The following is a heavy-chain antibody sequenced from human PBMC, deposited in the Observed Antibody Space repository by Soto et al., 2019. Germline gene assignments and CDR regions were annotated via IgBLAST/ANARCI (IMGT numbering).Heavy chain of an antibody. D-gene: IGHD1-1*01. CDR1: GFTFSNYP. V-gene: IGHV3-23*01. CDR3: AKKQQLSDNFDY. J-gene: IGHJ4*02. CDR2: VTGGGGTT. Sequence: GGSLRLSCAASGFTFSNYPMSWVRQAPGKGLEWVSAVTGGGGTTYYADSVEGRFTISRDNTNNTLYLQMSSLRAEDTAIYYCAKKQQLSDNFDYWGQGTLVTVSS.